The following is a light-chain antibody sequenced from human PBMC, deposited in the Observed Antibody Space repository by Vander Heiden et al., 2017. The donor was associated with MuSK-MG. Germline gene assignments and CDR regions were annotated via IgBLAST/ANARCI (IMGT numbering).Light chain of an antibody. V-gene: IGKV3-15*01. CDR1: QSVGRN. J-gene: IGKJ2*01. CDR2: GAF. Sequence: IVLTQSPATLSLSPGDRATLSCRASQSVGRNLAWYQHQPGQPPRLLVYGAFTRAYGAPDRFSGSGSGTEFTLTIRSLQPEDFAVYYCQQFTDRPPMYTFGQGTTLEIK. CDR3: QQFTDRPPMYT.